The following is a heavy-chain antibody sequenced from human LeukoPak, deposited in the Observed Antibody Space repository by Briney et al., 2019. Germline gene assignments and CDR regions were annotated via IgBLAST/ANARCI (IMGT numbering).Heavy chain of an antibody. CDR2: INPNSGGT. D-gene: IGHD3-22*01. J-gene: IGHJ4*02. V-gene: IGHV1-2*06. CDR1: GYTFTGYY. Sequence: EASVKVSCKASGYTFTGYYMHWVRQAPGQGLEWMGRINPNSGGTNYAQKFQGRVTMTRDTSISTAYMELSRLRADDTAVYYCASGDSSGYYYYWDQGTLVTVSS. CDR3: ASGDSSGYYYY.